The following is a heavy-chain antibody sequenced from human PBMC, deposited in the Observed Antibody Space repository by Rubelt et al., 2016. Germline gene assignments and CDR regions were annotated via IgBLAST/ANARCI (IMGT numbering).Heavy chain of an antibody. Sequence: CECGGGLVQPGGSLRLSCAASGFTFSSYAMSWVRQAPGKGLEWVSALSGSGGSTYYADSVKGRFTISRDNSKNTLYLQRNSLRAEATAVYYCAKNFPTVTTMCFDIWGQGTMVTVSS. CDR2: LSGSGGST. D-gene: IGHD4-17*01. CDR3: AKNFPTVTTMCFDI. V-gene: IGHV3-23*01. J-gene: IGHJ3*02. CDR1: GFTFSSYA.